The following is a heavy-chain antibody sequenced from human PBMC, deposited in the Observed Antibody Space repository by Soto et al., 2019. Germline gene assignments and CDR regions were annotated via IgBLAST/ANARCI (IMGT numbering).Heavy chain of an antibody. D-gene: IGHD6-19*01. J-gene: IGHJ3*02. Sequence: QVQLVESGGGVVQPGTSLRLSCAASGFTFSNYGIHWVRQAPGKGLEWVAVISYDGSNKYYTDSVKGRFTISRDNSQNTVYLRMSSLRVEDPAVYYCAKVNEQRLVRQGFDIWGQGTKVSVSS. CDR2: ISYDGSNK. V-gene: IGHV3-30*18. CDR3: AKVNEQRLVRQGFDI. CDR1: GFTFSNYG.